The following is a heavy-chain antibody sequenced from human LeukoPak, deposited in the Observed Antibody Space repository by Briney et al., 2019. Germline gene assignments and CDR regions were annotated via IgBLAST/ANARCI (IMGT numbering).Heavy chain of an antibody. CDR1: GDSVSSNSAA. V-gene: IGHV6-1*01. J-gene: IGHJ4*02. CDR3: ARGQTGSGRIFDY. CDR2: TYYRSKWYY. D-gene: IGHD2-15*01. Sequence: SQTLSLTCAISGDSVSSNSAAWNWISQSPSKGLEWLGRTYYRSKWYYDYAEYVKSRITINPDTSKNQFSLQLNSVTPEDTAVYYCARGQTGSGRIFDYWGQGTLVTVSS.